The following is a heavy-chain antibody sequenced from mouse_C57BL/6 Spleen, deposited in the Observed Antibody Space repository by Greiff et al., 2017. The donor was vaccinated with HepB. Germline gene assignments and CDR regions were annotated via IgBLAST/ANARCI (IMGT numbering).Heavy chain of an antibody. CDR2: ISSGSSTI. CDR3: ARGGFNSRGWFAY. CDR1: GFTFSDYG. D-gene: IGHD1-3*01. Sequence: EVQGVESGGGLVKPGGSLKLSCAASGFTFSDYGMHWVRQAPEKGLEWVAYISSGSSTIYYADTVKGQFTISRDNAKNTLFLQMTSLRSEDTAMYYCARGGFNSRGWFAYWGQGTLVTVSA. J-gene: IGHJ3*01. V-gene: IGHV5-17*01.